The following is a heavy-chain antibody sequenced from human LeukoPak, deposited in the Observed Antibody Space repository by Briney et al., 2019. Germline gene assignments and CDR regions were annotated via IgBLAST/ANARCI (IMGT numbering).Heavy chain of an antibody. Sequence: SETLSLTCAVYGGSFSGYYWSWIRQPPGKGLEWIGETNHSGSTNYNPSLKSRVTISVDTSKNQFSLKLSSVTAADTAVYYCARARNYYDSSDYYYEGDAFDIWGQGTMVTVSS. D-gene: IGHD3-22*01. CDR3: ARARNYYDSSDYYYEGDAFDI. CDR2: TNHSGST. V-gene: IGHV4-34*01. J-gene: IGHJ3*02. CDR1: GGSFSGYY.